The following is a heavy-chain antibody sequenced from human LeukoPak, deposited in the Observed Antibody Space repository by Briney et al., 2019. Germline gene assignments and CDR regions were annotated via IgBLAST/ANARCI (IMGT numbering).Heavy chain of an antibody. V-gene: IGHV3-66*01. D-gene: IGHD2-15*01. CDR2: IYSGGST. CDR1: GFTVSSNH. Sequence: GGSLRLSCAASGFTVSSNHVSWVRRAPGKGLQWVSLIYSGGSTNYADSVKGRFIISRDNSKNTLYLQMNSLRAEDTAIYYCARNPGWFDYWGQGTLVTVSS. J-gene: IGHJ4*02. CDR3: ARNPGWFDY.